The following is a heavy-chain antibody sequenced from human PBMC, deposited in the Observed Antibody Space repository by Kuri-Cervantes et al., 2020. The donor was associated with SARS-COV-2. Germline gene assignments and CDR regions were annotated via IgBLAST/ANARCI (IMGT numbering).Heavy chain of an antibody. D-gene: IGHD4/OR15-4a*01. CDR1: GGSISSYY. V-gene: IGHV4-4*07. CDR2: IYTSGST. J-gene: IGHJ5*02. CDR3: ARGLRSNWFDP. Sequence: ESLKISCTVSGGSISSYYWSWIRQPAGKGLEWIGRIYTSGSTNYNPSLKSRVTMSVDTSKNQFSLKLSSVTAADTAVYYCARGLRSNWFDPWGQGTLVTVSS.